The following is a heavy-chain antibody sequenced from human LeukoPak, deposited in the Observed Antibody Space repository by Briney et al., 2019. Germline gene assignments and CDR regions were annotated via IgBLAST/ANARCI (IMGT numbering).Heavy chain of an antibody. CDR1: GGSISSGDYY. J-gene: IGHJ4*02. CDR2: IYYSGST. CDR3: ATLGAPYCSGGSCYSGPRYYFDY. Sequence: SETLSLTCTVSGGSISSGDYYWSWIRQPPGKGLEWIGYIYYSGSTYYNPSLKSRVTISVDTSKNQFSLRLSSVTAADTAVYYCATLGAPYCSGGSCYSGPRYYFDYWGQGTLVTVSS. D-gene: IGHD2-15*01. V-gene: IGHV4-30-4*01.